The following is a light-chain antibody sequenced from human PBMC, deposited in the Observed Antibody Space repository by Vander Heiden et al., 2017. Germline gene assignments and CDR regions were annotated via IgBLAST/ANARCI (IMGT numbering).Light chain of an antibody. CDR2: EDS. J-gene: IGLJ2*01. V-gene: IGLV3-21*02. CDR3: QVWDSSSEHVV. CDR1: NIGSKS. Sequence: YVLTQPPSVSVAPGQTARITCGGNNIGSKSVHWYQQKPGQAPVLVVYEDSDRPSGIPERFSGSNSGNTATLTISRVEAGDEADYYCQVWDSSSEHVVFGGGTKLTVL.